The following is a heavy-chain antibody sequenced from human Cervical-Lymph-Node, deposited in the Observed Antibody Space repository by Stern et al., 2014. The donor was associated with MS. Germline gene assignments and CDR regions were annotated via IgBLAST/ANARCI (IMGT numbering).Heavy chain of an antibody. Sequence: VQPVESGGGVVQPGRSLRLSCAASGFTFSSYGMLWFRQAPGKGLEWVALMSYDGSSQYYADSVKGRFTVSRDNSKNTLYPQMSSLRAEDAAVYYCATNRVMVPGKDFFYGLDVWGQGTTVTVSS. J-gene: IGHJ6*02. CDR1: GFTFSSYG. CDR2: MSYDGSSQ. V-gene: IGHV3-30*03. D-gene: IGHD3-10*01. CDR3: ATNRVMVPGKDFFYGLDV.